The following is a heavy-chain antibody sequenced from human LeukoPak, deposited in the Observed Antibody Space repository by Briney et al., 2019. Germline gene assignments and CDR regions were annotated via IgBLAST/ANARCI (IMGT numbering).Heavy chain of an antibody. V-gene: IGHV3-7*03. CDR1: GFTLSTYW. CDR2: IKQDGSEK. Sequence: GGSLRLSCAASGFTLSTYWMNWVRQAPGKGLEWVANIKQDGSEKFYVDSVKGRFTISRDNAKNSLYLQMNSLRAEDTALYYCAKGPSAYGSGPPVAFDIWGQGTMVTVSS. J-gene: IGHJ3*02. D-gene: IGHD3-10*01. CDR3: AKGPSAYGSGPPVAFDI.